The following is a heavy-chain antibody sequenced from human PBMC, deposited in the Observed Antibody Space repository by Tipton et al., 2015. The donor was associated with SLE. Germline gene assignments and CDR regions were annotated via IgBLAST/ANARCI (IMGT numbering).Heavy chain of an antibody. D-gene: IGHD2-8*01. J-gene: IGHJ4*02. CDR3: ARHVYVGLGAPGDY. V-gene: IGHV4-34*01. Sequence: TLSLTCAVYGKSFSGYYWSWIRQPPGKGLEWIGEINHSGSTNYNPSLKSRVTISLDTSKNQFSLKLTSMTAADTAVYFCARHVYVGLGAPGDYWGQGALITVSS. CDR1: GKSFSGYY. CDR2: INHSGST.